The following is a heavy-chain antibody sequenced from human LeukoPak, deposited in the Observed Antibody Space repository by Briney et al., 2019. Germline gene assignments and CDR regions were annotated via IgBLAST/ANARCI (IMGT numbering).Heavy chain of an antibody. CDR2: ISSSSSYT. CDR3: ARGLNTVVAATFGY. D-gene: IGHD2-15*01. Sequence: SGGSLRLSCAASGFTFSEYYMSWIRQAPGKGREWVSYISSSSSYTNYADSVKGRFTISRDNAKNSLYLQMNSLRAEDTAVYYCARGLNTVVAATFGYWGQGTLATVSS. V-gene: IGHV3-11*05. CDR1: GFTFSEYY. J-gene: IGHJ4*02.